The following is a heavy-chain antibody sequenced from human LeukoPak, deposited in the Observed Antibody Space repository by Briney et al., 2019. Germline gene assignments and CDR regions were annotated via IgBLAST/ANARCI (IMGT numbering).Heavy chain of an antibody. V-gene: IGHV3-30*04. CDR1: EFTFSSYA. Sequence: PGGSLRLSCAASEFTFSSYAMHWVRQAPGKGLEWVAVISYDGSNKYYADSVKGRFTISRDNSKNTLYLQMNSLRAEDTAVYYCARDYGDRLFDYWGQGTLVTVSS. CDR2: ISYDGSNK. CDR3: ARDYGDRLFDY. J-gene: IGHJ4*02. D-gene: IGHD4-17*01.